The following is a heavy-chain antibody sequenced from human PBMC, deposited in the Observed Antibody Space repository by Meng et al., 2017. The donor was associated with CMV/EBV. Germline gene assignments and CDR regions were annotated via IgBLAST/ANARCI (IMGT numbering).Heavy chain of an antibody. V-gene: IGHV3-20*04. CDR2: INWNGGST. J-gene: IGHJ4*02. Sequence: GESLKISCAASGFTFSSYWMSWGRQAPGKGLEWVSGINWNGGSTGYADSVKGRFTISRDNAKNSLYLQMNSLRAEATALYFFPRAWGGGELEPQGEWGQGTLVTVSS. CDR3: PRAWGGGELEPQGE. CDR1: GFTFSSYW. D-gene: IGHD1-1*01.